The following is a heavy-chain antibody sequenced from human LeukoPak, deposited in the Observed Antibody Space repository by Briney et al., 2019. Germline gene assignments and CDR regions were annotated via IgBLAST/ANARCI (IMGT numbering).Heavy chain of an antibody. Sequence: ASVKVSCKASGYTFTSYAISWVRQAPGQGLEWMGWINPNSGGTNYAQKFQGWVTMTRDTSISTAYMELSRLRSEDTAVYYCATSVIINQSGAFDIWGQGTMVTVSS. CDR1: GYTFTSYA. CDR2: INPNSGGT. CDR3: ATSVIINQSGAFDI. D-gene: IGHD3-9*01. J-gene: IGHJ3*02. V-gene: IGHV1-2*04.